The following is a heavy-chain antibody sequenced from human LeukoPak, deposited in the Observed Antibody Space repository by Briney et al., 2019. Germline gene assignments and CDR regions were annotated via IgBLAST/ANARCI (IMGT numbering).Heavy chain of an antibody. Sequence: KTSETLSLTCTVSGGSISSSPCYWGWIRQSPGKGLEWFGTICSGGSTYYNPSLKSRVTISVDTSKNQFSLEVNSVTAADTALYFCARGIVSPSGESLRFDSWGQGTQVTVSS. J-gene: IGHJ4*02. D-gene: IGHD5/OR15-5a*01. V-gene: IGHV4-39*07. CDR3: ARGIVSPSGESLRFDS. CDR1: GGSISSSPCY. CDR2: ICSGGST.